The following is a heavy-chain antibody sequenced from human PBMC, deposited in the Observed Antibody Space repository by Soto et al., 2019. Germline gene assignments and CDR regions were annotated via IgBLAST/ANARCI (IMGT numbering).Heavy chain of an antibody. CDR2: IKSKTDGGTT. D-gene: IGHD1-26*01. J-gene: IGHJ6*02. CDR3: TTDSLATHLSWYYGMDV. V-gene: IGHV3-15*01. CDR1: SFSFSNAC. Sequence: XGSLKLSCAASSFSFSNACMSWVRQAPGKGLEWVGRIKSKTDGGTTDYAAPVKGRFTISRDDSKNTLYLQMNSLKTEDTAVYYCTTDSLATHLSWYYGMDVWAQGTTVTVSS.